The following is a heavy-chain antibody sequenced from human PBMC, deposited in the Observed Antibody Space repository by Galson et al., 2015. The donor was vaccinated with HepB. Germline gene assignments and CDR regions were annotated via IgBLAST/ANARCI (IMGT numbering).Heavy chain of an antibody. J-gene: IGHJ4*02. CDR1: GHTFTSYA. Sequence: SVKVSCKASGHTFTSYAMNWVRQAPGQGLEWMGWINTNTGNPTYAQGFTGRFVLSLDTSVNTAYLQISSLKAEDTAVYYCAREFCGVTTADRDYWGQGTLVTVSS. CDR3: AREFCGVTTADRDY. V-gene: IGHV7-4-1*02. D-gene: IGHD4-17*01. CDR2: INTNTGNP.